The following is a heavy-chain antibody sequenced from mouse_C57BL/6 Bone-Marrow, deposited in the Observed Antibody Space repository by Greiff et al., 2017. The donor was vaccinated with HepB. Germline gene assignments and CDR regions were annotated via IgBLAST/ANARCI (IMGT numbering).Heavy chain of an antibody. CDR2: IDPNSGGT. CDR1: GYTFTSYW. V-gene: IGHV1-72*01. J-gene: IGHJ2*01. Sequence: VQLQQPGAELVKPGASVKLSCKASGYTFTSYWMHWVKQRPGRGLEWIGRIDPNSGGTKYNEKFKSKATLTVDKPSSTAYMQLSSLTSEDSAVYYCARNQFITTVVSYFDYWGQGTTLTVSS. D-gene: IGHD1-1*01. CDR3: ARNQFITTVVSYFDY.